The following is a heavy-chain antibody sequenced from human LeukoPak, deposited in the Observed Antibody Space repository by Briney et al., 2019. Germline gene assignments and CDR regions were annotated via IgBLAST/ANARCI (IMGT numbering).Heavy chain of an antibody. V-gene: IGHV4-59*01. Sequence: SETLSLTCTVSGGSISSYYWSWIRQPPGKGLEWIGYIYYSGSTNYNPSLKSRVTISVDTSKNQFSLKLSSVTAADTAVYYCASSSSWSLAYYYYMDVWGKGTTVTVSS. CDR3: ASSSSWSLAYYYYMDV. CDR1: GGSISSYY. D-gene: IGHD6-13*01. CDR2: IYYSGST. J-gene: IGHJ6*03.